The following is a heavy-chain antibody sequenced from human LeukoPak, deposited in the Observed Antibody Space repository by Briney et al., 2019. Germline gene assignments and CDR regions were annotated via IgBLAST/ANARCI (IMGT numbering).Heavy chain of an antibody. V-gene: IGHV3-7*01. CDR3: ARDGVDIAMGTADY. D-gene: IGHD5-18*01. J-gene: IGHJ4*02. CDR1: GFIFSTYS. Sequence: QTGGSLRLSCAASGFIFSTYSMTWVRQAPGKGLEWVANINQDGSEKYYVDSVKGRFTISRDSAKNSLFLQMNNLRAEDTAVYYCARDGVDIAMGTADYWGQGTLVTVSS. CDR2: INQDGSEK.